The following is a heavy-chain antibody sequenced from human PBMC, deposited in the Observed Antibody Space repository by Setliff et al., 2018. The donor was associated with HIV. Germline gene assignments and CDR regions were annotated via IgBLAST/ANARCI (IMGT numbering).Heavy chain of an antibody. Sequence: PGGSLRLSCAASGFTFSSYAMSWVRQAPGKGLEWVSAISGSGGSTYYADSVKGRFTISRDNAKNSLYLQMNSLRAEDTAVYYCAKVGGSGSYYKADKFDYWGQGTLVTVSS. CDR3: AKVGGSGSYYKADKFDY. CDR1: GFTFSSYA. J-gene: IGHJ4*02. V-gene: IGHV3-23*01. D-gene: IGHD3-10*01. CDR2: ISGSGGST.